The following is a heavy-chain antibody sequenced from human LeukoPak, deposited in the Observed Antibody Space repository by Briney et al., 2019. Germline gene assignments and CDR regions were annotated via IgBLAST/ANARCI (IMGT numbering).Heavy chain of an antibody. CDR1: GYTFTSYD. J-gene: IGHJ4*02. V-gene: IGHV1-8*01. Sequence: EASVKVSCKASGYTFTSYDINWMRQAPGQGLEWVGWMNPNSGNTGYAQTFQGKLTMTRNTSIKTAYMELSSLRSEDTAVYYCARELSGGSGFDYWGQGTLVTVSS. CDR3: ARELSGGSGFDY. D-gene: IGHD2-15*01. CDR2: MNPNSGNT.